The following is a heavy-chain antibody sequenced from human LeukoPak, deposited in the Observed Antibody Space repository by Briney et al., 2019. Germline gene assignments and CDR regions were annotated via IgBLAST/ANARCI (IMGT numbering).Heavy chain of an antibody. CDR3: SQGRGGDFWSGYYERYYYMDV. D-gene: IGHD3-3*01. CDR2: IIPIFGTA. Sequence: ASVTVSCKASGGTFSSHAISWVRQAPGQGLEWMGRIIPIFGTANYAQKFQGRVTITADESTSTAYMELSSLRSEDTAVYYCSQGRGGDFWSGYYERYYYMDVWGKGTTVTVSS. CDR1: GGTFSSHA. J-gene: IGHJ6*03. V-gene: IGHV1-69*15.